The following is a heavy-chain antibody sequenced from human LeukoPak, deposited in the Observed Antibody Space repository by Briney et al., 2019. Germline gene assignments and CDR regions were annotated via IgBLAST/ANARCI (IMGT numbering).Heavy chain of an antibody. CDR1: GGSISSSSYY. CDR2: IYYSGST. J-gene: IGHJ3*02. Sequence: SETLSLTCTVSGGSISSSSYYWGWIRQPPGKGLEWIGSIYYSGSTYYNPSLKSRVTISVDTSKNQFPLKLSSVTAADTAVYYCASQALRGNAFDIWGQGTMVTVSS. CDR3: ASQALRGNAFDI. V-gene: IGHV4-39*01.